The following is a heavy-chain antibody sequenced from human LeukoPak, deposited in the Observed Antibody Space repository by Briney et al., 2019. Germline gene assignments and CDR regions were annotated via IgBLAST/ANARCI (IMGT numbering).Heavy chain of an antibody. CDR3: ARHSSGPWYDYVWGSYRQKYNWFDP. CDR2: INHSGST. D-gene: IGHD3-16*02. CDR1: GGSFSGYY. J-gene: IGHJ5*02. Sequence: PSETLSLTCAVYGGSFSGYYWSWIRQPPGKRLEWIGEINHSGSTNYNPSLKSRVTISVDTSKNQFSLKLSSVTAADTAVYYCARHSSGPWYDYVWGSYRQKYNWFDPWGQGTLVTVSS. V-gene: IGHV4-34*01.